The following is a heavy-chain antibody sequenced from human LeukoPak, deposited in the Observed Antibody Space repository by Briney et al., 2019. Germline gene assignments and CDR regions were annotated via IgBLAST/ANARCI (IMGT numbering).Heavy chain of an antibody. Sequence: GRSLRLSCAASGFSFSSYGMHWVRQAPGKGLEWVAVISNDGSITKYGDSVKGRFTISRDNSKNTLYVQMNSLRTDDAAVYYCAKSKSPYPMDYIFDFWGQGTLVTVSS. V-gene: IGHV3-30*18. D-gene: IGHD4-11*01. CDR3: AKSKSPYPMDYIFDF. J-gene: IGHJ4*02. CDR2: ISNDGSIT. CDR1: GFSFSSYG.